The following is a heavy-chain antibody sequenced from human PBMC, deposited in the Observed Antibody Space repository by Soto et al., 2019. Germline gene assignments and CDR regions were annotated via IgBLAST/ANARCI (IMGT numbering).Heavy chain of an antibody. CDR1: GYTFTDSH. Sequence: ASVKVSCKASGYTFTDSHIHWVRQASGQGLEWLGWINPKSGDTYYPQKFQGRITMTRDTSISTAYMELSRLRSDDTAVYYCARDRDVLRYFDWLGSLDYWGQGTLVTVSS. CDR3: ARDRDVLRYFDWLGSLDY. D-gene: IGHD3-9*01. CDR2: INPKSGDT. V-gene: IGHV1-2*02. J-gene: IGHJ4*02.